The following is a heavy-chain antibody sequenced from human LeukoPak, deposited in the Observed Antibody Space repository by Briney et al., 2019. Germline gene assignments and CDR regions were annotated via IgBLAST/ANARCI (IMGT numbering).Heavy chain of an antibody. J-gene: IGHJ5*02. D-gene: IGHD3-3*01. CDR2: IDPSGGST. Sequence: RASVKVSCKASGYTFGAYYMYWVRQAPGQGLEWMGIIDPSGGSTSYAQKFQGRVTMTRDMSTSTVYMELSSLRSEDTAVYYCSRGSYDFWSGQSGYNWFDPWGQGTLVTVSS. CDR1: GYTFGAYY. CDR3: SRGSYDFWSGQSGYNWFDP. V-gene: IGHV1-46*01.